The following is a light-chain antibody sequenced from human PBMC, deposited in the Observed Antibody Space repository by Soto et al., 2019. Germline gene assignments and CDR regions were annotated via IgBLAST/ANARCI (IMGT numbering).Light chain of an antibody. V-gene: IGLV1-40*01. CDR1: SSNIGAGYD. CDR2: GNN. J-gene: IGLJ3*02. CDR3: QSYDRSLSGTV. Sequence: QSVLTQPPSVSGAPGQRVTISCTGSSSNIGAGYDVHWYKQLPGTAPKLLIFGNNTRPSGVPDRFSGPKFGPSASLAITGLQDDDEADYYCQSYDRSLSGTVLGGGTKLTVL.